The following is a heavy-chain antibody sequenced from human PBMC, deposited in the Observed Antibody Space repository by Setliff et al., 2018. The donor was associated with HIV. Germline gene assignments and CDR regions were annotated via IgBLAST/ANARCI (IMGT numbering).Heavy chain of an antibody. CDR2: IIPILGTT. CDR3: ARGTWMQARWWLES. V-gene: IGHV1-69*13. CDR1: GGTFNNYA. D-gene: IGHD5-18*01. Sequence: SVKVSCKASGGTFNNYAISWVRQAPGQVLEWMGGIIPILGTTNYAQKIQGRVKFSADESTGTAYMDLNRLRVDDTAIYYCARGTWMQARWWLESWGQGTQVTVSS. J-gene: IGHJ5*01.